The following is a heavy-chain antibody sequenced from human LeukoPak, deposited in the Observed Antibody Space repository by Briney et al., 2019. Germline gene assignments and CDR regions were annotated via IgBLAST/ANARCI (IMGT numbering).Heavy chain of an antibody. V-gene: IGHV4-4*07. Sequence: SETLSLTCTVSGGSISSYYWSWIRQPAGKGLEWIGRIYTSGSTNYNPSLKSRVTMSVDTSKNQFSLKLSSVTAADTALYFCARMYPGNSSGWYYYYGMDVWGQGATVTVSS. CDR1: GGSISSYY. D-gene: IGHD6-19*01. CDR3: ARMYPGNSSGWYYYYGMDV. J-gene: IGHJ6*02. CDR2: IYTSGST.